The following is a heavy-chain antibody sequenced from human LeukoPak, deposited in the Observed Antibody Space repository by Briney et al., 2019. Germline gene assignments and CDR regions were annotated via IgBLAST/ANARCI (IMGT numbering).Heavy chain of an antibody. Sequence: PSETLSLTCTVSGGSISSYYWTWIRQPAGKGLEWIGRIYTSGSTNYNPSLKSRVTMSVDTSKNQFSLKLSSVTAADTAVYYCARSRSGSGSRFGRFDLWGRGTLVTVSS. CDR1: GGSISSYY. D-gene: IGHD3-10*01. CDR2: IYTSGST. J-gene: IGHJ2*01. CDR3: ARSRSGSGSRFGRFDL. V-gene: IGHV4-4*07.